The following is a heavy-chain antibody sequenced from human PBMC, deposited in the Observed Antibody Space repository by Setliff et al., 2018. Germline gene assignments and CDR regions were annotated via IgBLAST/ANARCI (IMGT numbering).Heavy chain of an antibody. CDR3: ARSYHLVLTNWFDA. V-gene: IGHV4-39*07. Sequence: SETLSLTCIVSGDSINRSGYYWGWIRQPPGKGLEWIGSMYYSGSNDYNPSLKSRVTISLDTSKNQFSLRLTSVTAADTAVYYCARSYHLVLTNWFDAWGHGTLVTVSS. CDR1: GDSINRSGYY. CDR2: MYYSGSN. J-gene: IGHJ5*01. D-gene: IGHD1-26*01.